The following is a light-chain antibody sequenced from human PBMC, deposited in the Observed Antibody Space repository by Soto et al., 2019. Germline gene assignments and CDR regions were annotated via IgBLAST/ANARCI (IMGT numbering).Light chain of an antibody. CDR1: QNIYSN. J-gene: IGKJ1*01. V-gene: IGKV3-15*01. Sequence: IVMTQSPATLSVSPGERATLSCRASQNIYSNIAWYQQRPGQAPRLLIYRASTRAPGVPARFSGSGSGTDFTLTISSLQSEDFAVYSCLQYHNLWAFGRGTKVDI. CDR3: LQYHNLWA. CDR2: RAS.